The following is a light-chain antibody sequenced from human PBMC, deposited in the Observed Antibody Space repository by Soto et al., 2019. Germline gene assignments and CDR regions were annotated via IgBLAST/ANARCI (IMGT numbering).Light chain of an antibody. V-gene: IGKV1-39*01. CDR1: QSITSH. Sequence: DIPMTQYRASLSAYVGDRVTITRRASQSITSHLNWYQQKPGKAPKLLIYAASNLQTGVPPRFSGSGSGTDFTLTISSLQPEDFATYYCQQSYSTPSITFGQGTRLEIK. J-gene: IGKJ5*01. CDR3: QQSYSTPSIT. CDR2: AAS.